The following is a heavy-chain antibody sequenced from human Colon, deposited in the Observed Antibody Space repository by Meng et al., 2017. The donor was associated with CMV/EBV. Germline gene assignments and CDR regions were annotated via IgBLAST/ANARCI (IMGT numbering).Heavy chain of an antibody. D-gene: IGHD6-13*01. CDR2: ISYDGTKT. V-gene: IGHV3-30*03. CDR3: ARAGYGGFIKDAFDY. CDR1: GIMPSNYK. J-gene: IGHJ4*02. Sequence: GESLKISCGVSGIMPSNYKMYWVRQAPGKGLEWVAVISYDGTKTDYADSVKGRFSISRDNPKNTLYLQMNSLRPEDTAVYYCARAGYGGFIKDAFDYWGQGTLVTVSS.